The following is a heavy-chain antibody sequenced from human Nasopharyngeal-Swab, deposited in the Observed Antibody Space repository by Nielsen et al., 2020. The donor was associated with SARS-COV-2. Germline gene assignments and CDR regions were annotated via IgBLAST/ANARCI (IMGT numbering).Heavy chain of an antibody. V-gene: IGHV3-7*01. J-gene: IGHJ2*01. Sequence: GGSLRLSCAASGFTLSSFWMTWVRQAPGKGLEWVANIKQDGSETYYVNSVKGRFTISRDNAKNSLYLQMNSLRADDTAVYYCARLSGSSWDFDLWGRGTLVTVPS. CDR2: IKQDGSET. CDR1: GFTLSSFW. CDR3: ARLSGSSWDFDL. D-gene: IGHD6-13*01.